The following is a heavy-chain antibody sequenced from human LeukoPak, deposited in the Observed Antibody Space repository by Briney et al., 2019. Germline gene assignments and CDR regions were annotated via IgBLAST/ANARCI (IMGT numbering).Heavy chain of an antibody. CDR1: GDSISSYY. Sequence: SETLSLTCTVSGDSISSYYWSWIRQPPGKGLEWIGYLSKSGTTNSNPSLKSRVTISVDTSKNQFSLNLRSVTAADTAVYYCARDRVGATGHFDYWGQGVLVTVSS. CDR3: ARDRVGATGHFDY. J-gene: IGHJ4*02. CDR2: LSKSGTT. D-gene: IGHD1-26*01. V-gene: IGHV4-59*01.